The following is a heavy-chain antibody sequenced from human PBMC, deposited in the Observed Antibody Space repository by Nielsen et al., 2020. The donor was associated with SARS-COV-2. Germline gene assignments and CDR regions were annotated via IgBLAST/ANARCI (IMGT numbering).Heavy chain of an antibody. J-gene: IGHJ4*02. CDR1: GFTFSGYV. CDR3: ATSVSGSDIGSFDY. V-gene: IGHV3-30-3*01. D-gene: IGHD1-26*01. CDR2: ISYDGSNK. Sequence: GGSLRLSFAASGFTFSGYVMYWFRQTPGKGLEWVSVISYDGSNKYYADSVKGRFTIARDDSKNSLYLQMNSLRLEDTAVYHCATSVSGSDIGSFDYWGQGALVTVSS.